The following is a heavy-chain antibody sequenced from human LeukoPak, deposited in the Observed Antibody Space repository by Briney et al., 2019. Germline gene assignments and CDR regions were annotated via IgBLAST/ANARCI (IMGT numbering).Heavy chain of an antibody. J-gene: IGHJ6*03. Sequence: ASVKVSCKASGYTFTGYYMHWVRQAPGQGLEWMGWINPNSGGTNYAQKFQGRVTMTRDTSISTAYMELSRLRSDDTAVYYCARTSDGGAYYYYYYMDVWGKGTTVTVSS. CDR3: ARTSDGGAYYYYYYMDV. V-gene: IGHV1-2*02. CDR2: INPNSGGT. D-gene: IGHD6-25*01. CDR1: GYTFTGYY.